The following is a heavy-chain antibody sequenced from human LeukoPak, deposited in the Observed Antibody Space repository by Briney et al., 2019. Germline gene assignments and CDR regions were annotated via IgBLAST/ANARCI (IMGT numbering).Heavy chain of an antibody. D-gene: IGHD3-10*01. J-gene: IGHJ4*02. CDR3: IENYYGSGTPRPY. Sequence: PGGSLRLSCAASGFTFSNAWMSWVRQAPGKGLEWVGRIKSKTDGGTTDYAAPVKGRFTISRDDSKNTLYLQMNSLKTEDTAVYYCIENYYGSGTPRPYWGQGTLVTVSS. CDR2: IKSKTDGGTT. CDR1: GFTFSNAW. V-gene: IGHV3-15*01.